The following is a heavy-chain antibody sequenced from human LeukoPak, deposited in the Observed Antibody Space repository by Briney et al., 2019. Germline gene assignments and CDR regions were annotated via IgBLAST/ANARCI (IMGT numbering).Heavy chain of an antibody. CDR1: GYTFTSYG. CDR2: INGHNGNT. D-gene: IGHD3-22*01. Sequence: VASVKVSCKASGYTFTSYGISWVRQAPGQGLEWMGWINGHNGNTNYAQKLQGRVTMTTDRSTSTAYMELRSLRSDDTAVYYCARAPYYYDSSGRLDYWGQGTLVTVSS. J-gene: IGHJ4*02. CDR3: ARAPYYYDSSGRLDY. V-gene: IGHV1-18*01.